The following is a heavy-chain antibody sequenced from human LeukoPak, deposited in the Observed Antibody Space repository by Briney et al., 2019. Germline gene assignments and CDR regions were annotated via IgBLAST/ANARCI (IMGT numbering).Heavy chain of an antibody. CDR1: GFTFSTYA. CDR2: ITGGGNT. Sequence: RSGGSLRLSCAVSGFTFSTYAMSWVRQAPGKGLEWVSSITGGGNTYYADSVKGRFTISRDNYKNTLYLEMNSLRAEDTAVYYCGGDSGRDFDYWGQGTLVTVSS. V-gene: IGHV3-23*01. J-gene: IGHJ4*02. D-gene: IGHD5-12*01. CDR3: GGDSGRDFDY.